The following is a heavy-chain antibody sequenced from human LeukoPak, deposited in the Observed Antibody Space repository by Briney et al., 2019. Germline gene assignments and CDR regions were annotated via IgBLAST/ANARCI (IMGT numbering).Heavy chain of an antibody. Sequence: QTGGSLRLSCAASGFTFDDYAMHWVRQAPGKGLEWVSGISWNSGSIGYADSVKGRFTISRDNAKNSLYLQMNSLRAEDTAVYYCAREAYGSGNYPFDYWGQGTLVTVSS. J-gene: IGHJ4*02. CDR2: ISWNSGSI. CDR1: GFTFDDYA. V-gene: IGHV3-9*01. CDR3: AREAYGSGNYPFDY. D-gene: IGHD3-10*01.